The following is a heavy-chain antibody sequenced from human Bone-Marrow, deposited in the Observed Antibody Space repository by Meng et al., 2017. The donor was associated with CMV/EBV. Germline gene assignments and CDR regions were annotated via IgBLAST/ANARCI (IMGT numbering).Heavy chain of an antibody. CDR2: INWNGGST. D-gene: IGHD1-26*01. CDR3: AREGGSYWGGYYYYYYGMDV. CDR1: GFTFDDYG. V-gene: IGHV3-20*04. J-gene: IGHJ6*02. Sequence: GESLKISCAASGFTFDDYGMSWVRQAPGKGLEWVSGINWNGGSTGYADSVKGRFTISRDNAKNSLYLQMNSLRAEDTAVYYCAREGGSYWGGYYYYYYGMDVWGQGTTVTVSS.